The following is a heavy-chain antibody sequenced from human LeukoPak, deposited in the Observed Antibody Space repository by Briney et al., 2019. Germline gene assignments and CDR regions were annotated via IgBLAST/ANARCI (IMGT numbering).Heavy chain of an antibody. CDR2: ISSSSGYI. Sequence: GGSLRLSCAASGFTFSSYNMNWVRQAPGKGLEWVSSISSSSGYIYYADSVKGRFTISRDNAKNSLYLQMNSLRAEDTAVYYCARPSGSYSFDYWGQGTLVTVSS. CDR3: ARPSGSYSFDY. CDR1: GFTFSSYN. D-gene: IGHD1-26*01. V-gene: IGHV3-21*01. J-gene: IGHJ4*02.